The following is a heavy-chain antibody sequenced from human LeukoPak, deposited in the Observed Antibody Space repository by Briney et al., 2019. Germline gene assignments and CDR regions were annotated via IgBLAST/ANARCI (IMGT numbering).Heavy chain of an antibody. CDR2: IIPIFGTA. CDR3: ARVASGIAVAGTYFDY. D-gene: IGHD6-19*01. Sequence: GASAKVSCKASGGTFSSYAISWVRQAPGQGLEWMGGIIPIFGTANYAQKFQGRVTITTDESTSTAYMELSSLRSEDTAVYYCARVASGIAVAGTYFDYWGQGTLVTVSS. CDR1: GGTFSSYA. J-gene: IGHJ4*02. V-gene: IGHV1-69*05.